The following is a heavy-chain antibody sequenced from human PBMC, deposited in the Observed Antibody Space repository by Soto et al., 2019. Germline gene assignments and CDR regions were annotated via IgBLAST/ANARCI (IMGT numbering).Heavy chain of an antibody. CDR3: ARESEDLTSNFDY. J-gene: IGHJ4*02. Sequence: GGSLRLSCGASGFTFSSYWMNWVRQAPGKGLEWVSSISSTTNYIYYGDSMKGRFTISRDNGKNSLYLEMHSLRAEDTAVYYCARESEDLTSNFDYWGQGTLVTVSS. V-gene: IGHV3-21*06. CDR1: GFTFSSYW. CDR2: ISSTTNYI.